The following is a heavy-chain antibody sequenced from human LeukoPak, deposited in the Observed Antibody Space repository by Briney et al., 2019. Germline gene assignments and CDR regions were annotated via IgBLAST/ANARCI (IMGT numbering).Heavy chain of an antibody. CDR2: IIPIFGTA. CDR3: ARGYYYDSSGYPYPLDY. D-gene: IGHD3-22*01. V-gene: IGHV1-69*13. Sequence: ASVKVSCKASGGTFSSYAISWVRQAPGQGLEWVGGIIPIFGTANYAQKFQGRVTITADESTSTAYMELSSLRSEETAVYYCARGYYYDSSGYPYPLDYWGQGTLVTVSS. CDR1: GGTFSSYA. J-gene: IGHJ4*02.